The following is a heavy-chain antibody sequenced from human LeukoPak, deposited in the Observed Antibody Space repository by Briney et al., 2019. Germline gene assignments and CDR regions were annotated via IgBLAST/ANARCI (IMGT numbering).Heavy chain of an antibody. V-gene: IGHV4-59*01. J-gene: IGHJ4*02. CDR2: IYYSGST. CDR1: GGSISSYY. Sequence: SETLSLTCTVSGGSISSYYWSWIRQPPGKGLEWIGYIYYSGSTNYNPSLKSRVTISVDTSKNQFSLKLSSVTAADTAVYYCARGKEVITMLRGLKPGYYFDYWGQGTLVTVSS. D-gene: IGHD3-10*01. CDR3: ARGKEVITMLRGLKPGYYFDY.